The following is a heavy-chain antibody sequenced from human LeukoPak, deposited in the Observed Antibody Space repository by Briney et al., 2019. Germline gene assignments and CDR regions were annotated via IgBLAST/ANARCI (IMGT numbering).Heavy chain of an antibody. J-gene: IGHJ4*02. V-gene: IGHV4-39*01. D-gene: IGHD2-2*01. CDR1: GGSVNSSSYY. CDR3: RIICCKATNCYAKGDY. Sequence: ASETLSLTCTVSGGSVNSSSYYWGWIRQPPGKGLEWIGSIYYSGSTYYNPSLKSRLTISVDTSNNQFSLNLSSVTAADTAVYYCRIICCKATNCYAKGDYWSQGTLVTISS. CDR2: IYYSGST.